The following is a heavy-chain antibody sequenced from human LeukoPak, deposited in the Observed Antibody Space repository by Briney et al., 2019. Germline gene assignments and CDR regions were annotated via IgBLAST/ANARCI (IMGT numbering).Heavy chain of an antibody. D-gene: IGHD1-26*01. V-gene: IGHV5-51*01. CDR2: IYPDDSDT. CDR1: GYSFTSHW. Sequence: PGESPEIPCKGSGYSFTSHWIGWVRQMPGKGLEWMGIIYPDDSDTRYSPSFQGQVTISADKSISTAYLQWSSRKASDSAMYYCAKAGVGQGAFAVWGPGTMVTVSS. CDR3: AKAGVGQGAFAV. J-gene: IGHJ3*01.